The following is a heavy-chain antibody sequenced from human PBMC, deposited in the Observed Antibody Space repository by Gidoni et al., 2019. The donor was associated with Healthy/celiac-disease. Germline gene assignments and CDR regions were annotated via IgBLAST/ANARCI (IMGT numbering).Heavy chain of an antibody. CDR3: ARDKLGNYDFWSGYLY. V-gene: IGHV1-69*08. J-gene: IGHJ4*02. D-gene: IGHD3-3*01. CDR2: IIPILGIA. CDR1: GGTFSSYT. Sequence: QVQLAQSGAEVKKSGSSVKVSCKASGGTFSSYTISWVRQAPGQGLEWMGRIIPILGIANYAQKFQGRVTITADKSTSTAYMELSSLRSEDTAVYYCARDKLGNYDFWSGYLYWGQGTLVTVSS.